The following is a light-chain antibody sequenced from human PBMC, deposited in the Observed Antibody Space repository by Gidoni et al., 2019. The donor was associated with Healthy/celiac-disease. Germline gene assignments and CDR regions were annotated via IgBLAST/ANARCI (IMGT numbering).Light chain of an antibody. CDR2: KAS. CDR3: QQYNSYPWT. V-gene: IGKV1-5*03. J-gene: IGKJ1*01. Sequence: DIQMTQSPSTMSASVGDRVTITCRSSQSISSWLAWYQQKPGKAPKLLIYKASSLESGVPSRFSGSGSGTEFTLTISSLQPEDFATYYCQQYNSYPWTFXHXTKVEIK. CDR1: QSISSW.